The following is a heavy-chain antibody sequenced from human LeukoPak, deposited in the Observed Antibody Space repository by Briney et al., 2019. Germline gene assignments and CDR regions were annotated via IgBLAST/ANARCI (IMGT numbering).Heavy chain of an antibody. V-gene: IGHV4-34*01. J-gene: IGHJ4*02. Sequence: SETLSLTCAVYGGSFSGYYWSWIRQPPGKGLEWIGEINHSGSTNYNLSLKSRVTISVDTSKNQFSLKLSSVTAADTAVYYCAARARITMIVVPTGYWGQGTLVTVSS. CDR3: AARARITMIVVPTGY. D-gene: IGHD3-22*01. CDR1: GGSFSGYY. CDR2: INHSGST.